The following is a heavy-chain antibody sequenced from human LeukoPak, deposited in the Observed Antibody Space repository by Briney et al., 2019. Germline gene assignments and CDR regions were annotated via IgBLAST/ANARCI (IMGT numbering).Heavy chain of an antibody. Sequence: GESLKISCKASGYTFTSYWIAWVRQMPGKGLEWMGIIYPGDSDTRYSPSFQGQVTISADKSRNTASLQWSSLKASDTAMYYCARQRDGYSFDYWGQGTLVTVSS. V-gene: IGHV5-51*01. D-gene: IGHD5-24*01. CDR3: ARQRDGYSFDY. CDR2: IYPGDSDT. J-gene: IGHJ4*02. CDR1: GYTFTSYW.